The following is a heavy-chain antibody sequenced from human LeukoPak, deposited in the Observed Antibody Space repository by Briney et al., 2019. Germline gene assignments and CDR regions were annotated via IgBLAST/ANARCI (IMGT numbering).Heavy chain of an antibody. CDR3: ARSGIAAAPTRKKDSEYFQH. V-gene: IGHV1-46*01. CDR2: INPSGGST. D-gene: IGHD6-13*01. J-gene: IGHJ1*01. Sequence: ASVKVSCKASGYTFTSYYMHWVRQAPGQGLEWMGIINPSGGSTSYAQKFQGRVTMTRDTSISTAYMELSRLRSDDTAVYYCARSGIAAAPTRKKDSEYFQHWGQGTLVTVSS. CDR1: GYTFTSYY.